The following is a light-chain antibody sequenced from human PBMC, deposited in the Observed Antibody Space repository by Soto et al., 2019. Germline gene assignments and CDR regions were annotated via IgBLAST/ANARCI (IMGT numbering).Light chain of an antibody. J-gene: IGKJ1*01. CDR1: QSVSSSY. Sequence: IVLTQSPCTLALSPGERATLPCRASQSVSSSYLAWYQQTPGHAPRLLINGASSRATGIPDRFSGSGSGTDFTLTISRPDPEDSAVYYCQQYGSSGTFGQGTKV. V-gene: IGKV3-20*01. CDR2: GAS. CDR3: QQYGSSGT.